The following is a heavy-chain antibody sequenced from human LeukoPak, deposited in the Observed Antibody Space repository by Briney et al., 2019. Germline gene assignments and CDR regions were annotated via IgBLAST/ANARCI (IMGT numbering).Heavy chain of an antibody. V-gene: IGHV3-74*01. CDR3: AKDLHYGSADY. Sequence: GGSLRLSCAASGFTISNCWKHWVRQDPGKGLVWVSFINPDGSTANYADSVKGRFTISRDNAKNALYLQMNSLRAEDTAVYYCAKDLHYGSADYWGQGTLVTVSS. CDR2: INPDGSTA. D-gene: IGHD3-10*01. CDR1: GFTISNCW. J-gene: IGHJ4*02.